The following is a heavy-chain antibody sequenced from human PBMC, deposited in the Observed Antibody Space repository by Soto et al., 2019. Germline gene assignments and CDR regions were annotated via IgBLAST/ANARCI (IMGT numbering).Heavy chain of an antibody. CDR1: GGTFSTYP. CDR2: IIPISGTA. V-gene: IGHV1-69*12. Sequence: QVQLVQSGAEEKEPGSSVKVSCRTSGGTFSTYPLSWVRQAPGQGLEWMGGIIPISGTAHYAQKFQGRVTISADESTSTAFMEVRSLRSEDTAVYYCARERLEGYYYNDLDVWGQGTTVSVSS. J-gene: IGHJ6*02. CDR3: ARERLEGYYYNDLDV.